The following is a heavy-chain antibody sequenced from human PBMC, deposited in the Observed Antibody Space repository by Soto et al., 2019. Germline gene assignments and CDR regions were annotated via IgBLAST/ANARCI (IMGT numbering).Heavy chain of an antibody. V-gene: IGHV1-69*13. Sequence: GASVKVSCKASGGTFSSYAISWVRQAPGQGLEWMGGIIPIFGTANYAQKFQGRVTITADESTSTAYMELSSLRSEDTAVYYCASANIVLMVYALTGAYGMDVWGQGTTVTVSS. CDR2: IIPIFGTA. CDR1: GGTFSSYA. D-gene: IGHD2-8*01. CDR3: ASANIVLMVYALTGAYGMDV. J-gene: IGHJ6*02.